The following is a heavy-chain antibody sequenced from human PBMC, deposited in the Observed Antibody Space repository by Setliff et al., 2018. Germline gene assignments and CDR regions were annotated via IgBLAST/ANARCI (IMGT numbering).Heavy chain of an antibody. CDR2: IKEDGSEK. CDR1: RFTFSNYW. CDR3: AKDRGYYDSSGSSGWFDY. V-gene: IGHV3-7*03. Sequence: GGSLRLSCAASRFTFSNYWMSWVRQAPGKGLEWVANIKEDGSEKYYVDSVKGRFTISRDNAKNTLYLQMNSLRAEDTAVYYCAKDRGYYDSSGSSGWFDYWGQGTLVTVSS. J-gene: IGHJ4*02. D-gene: IGHD3-22*01.